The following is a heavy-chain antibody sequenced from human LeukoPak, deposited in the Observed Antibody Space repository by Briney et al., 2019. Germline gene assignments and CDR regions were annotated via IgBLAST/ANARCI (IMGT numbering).Heavy chain of an antibody. J-gene: IGHJ4*02. CDR1: GYTFTGYY. D-gene: IGHD3-9*01. V-gene: IGHV1-2*02. CDR2: INPNSGGT. CDR3: ATGTVLRYFDWLSYFDY. Sequence: GASVKVSCKASGYTFTGYYMHWVRQAPGQGLEWMGWINPNSGGTNYAQKFQGRVTMTRDTSISTAYMELSRLRSDDTAVYYCATGTVLRYFDWLSYFDYWGQGTLVTVSS.